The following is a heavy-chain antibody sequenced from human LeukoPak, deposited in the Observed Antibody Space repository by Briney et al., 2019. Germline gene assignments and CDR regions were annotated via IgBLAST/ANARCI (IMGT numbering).Heavy chain of an antibody. V-gene: IGHV1-18*01. Sequence: GASVKVSCTASGYTFTSYGISWVRQAPGQGLEWMGWISAYNGNTNYAQKFQGRVTMTRDTSISTAYMELSRLKSDDTAVYYCARELLSSDILTGYPPMYYYGMDVWGQGTTVTVSS. CDR3: ARELLSSDILTGYPPMYYYGMDV. CDR1: GYTFTSYG. CDR2: ISAYNGNT. D-gene: IGHD3-9*01. J-gene: IGHJ6*02.